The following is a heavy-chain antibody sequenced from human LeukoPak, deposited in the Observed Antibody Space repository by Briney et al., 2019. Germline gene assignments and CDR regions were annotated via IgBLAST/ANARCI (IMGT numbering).Heavy chain of an antibody. J-gene: IGHJ4*02. CDR1: GLTLSGYS. Sequence: GGSLTLSCGPSGLTLSGYSTTWVRQAPGKGLEWVSLIASNGGNTNYADSVKGRFTISRDNSKNTLYLQMNSLRAEDTAVYYCAKETPSRSSGWDRWGQGTLVIVST. CDR3: AKETPSRSSGWDR. V-gene: IGHV3-23*01. CDR2: IASNGGNT. D-gene: IGHD6-19*01.